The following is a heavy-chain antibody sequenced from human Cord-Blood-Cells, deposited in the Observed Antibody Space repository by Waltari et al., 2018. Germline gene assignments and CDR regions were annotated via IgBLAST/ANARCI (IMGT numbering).Heavy chain of an antibody. V-gene: IGHV4-39*07. CDR3: ARRTYSSGWYDY. CDR2: IYYSGST. D-gene: IGHD6-19*01. Sequence: QLQLQESGPGLVKPSETLSLTCTVSGGSISSSSYYWGWIRRPPGKGLEWIGSIYYSGSTYYNPSLKSRVTISVDTSKNQFSLKLSSVTAADTAVYYCARRTYSSGWYDYWGQGTLVTVSS. CDR1: GGSISSSSYY. J-gene: IGHJ4*02.